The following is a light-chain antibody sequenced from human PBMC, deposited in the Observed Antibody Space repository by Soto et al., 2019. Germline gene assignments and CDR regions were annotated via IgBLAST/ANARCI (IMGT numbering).Light chain of an antibody. CDR1: SSDVGGSNY. V-gene: IGLV2-14*01. CDR2: EVR. J-gene: IGLJ1*01. Sequence: SVLTQPASVSGSPGQSITISCTGTSSDVGGSNYVSWYQQNPGKAPKLMIYEVRNRPSGVSNRFSGSKSGNTASLTISGLQAEDEADYYCSSYTSSSILYVFGTGTKVTVL. CDR3: SSYTSSSILYV.